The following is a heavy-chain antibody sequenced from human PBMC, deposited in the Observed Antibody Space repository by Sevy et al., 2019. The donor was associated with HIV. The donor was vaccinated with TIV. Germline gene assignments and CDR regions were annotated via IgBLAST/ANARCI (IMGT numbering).Heavy chain of an antibody. CDR1: GYTLNEVF. CDR2: FDPDDGER. D-gene: IGHD1-26*01. J-gene: IGHJ4*02. V-gene: IGHV1-24*01. Sequence: ASVKVSCKVSGYTLNEVFMHWVRQAPGKGLEWMGGFDPDDGERIYAQEFQGRVTVTEDTSTDTAYMELSSLRSEDTAVYYCATGDTIVGGSDPQFDYWGQGTLVTVSS. CDR3: ATGDTIVGGSDPQFDY.